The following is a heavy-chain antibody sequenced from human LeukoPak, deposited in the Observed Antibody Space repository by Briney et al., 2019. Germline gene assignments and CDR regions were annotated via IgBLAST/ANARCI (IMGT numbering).Heavy chain of an antibody. Sequence: GGSLRLSCAASGFTFSSYWMHWVRQAPGKGLVWVPRINSDGSSTTYADSVKGRFTISRDNAKNSLYLQMNSLRAEDTAVYYCASLAWELQGMTYYYYYYMDVWGKGTTVTVSS. CDR3: ASLAWELQGMTYYYYYYMDV. D-gene: IGHD1-26*01. CDR2: INSDGSST. V-gene: IGHV3-74*01. J-gene: IGHJ6*03. CDR1: GFTFSSYW.